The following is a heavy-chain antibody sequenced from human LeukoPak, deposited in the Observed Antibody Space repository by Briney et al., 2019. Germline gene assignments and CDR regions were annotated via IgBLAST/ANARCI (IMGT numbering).Heavy chain of an antibody. Sequence: ASVKVSCKASGYTFTTYYIHWVRQAPGQGLEWMGIINPSGGWTIYAQKLQGRVTLTGDTSTSTVNMELSSLKSEDTAVYYCARGRYTYGTRGAYDIWGQGTMVTVSS. CDR1: GYTFTTYY. CDR2: INPSGGWT. CDR3: ARGRYTYGTRGAYDI. J-gene: IGHJ3*02. D-gene: IGHD5-18*01. V-gene: IGHV1-46*04.